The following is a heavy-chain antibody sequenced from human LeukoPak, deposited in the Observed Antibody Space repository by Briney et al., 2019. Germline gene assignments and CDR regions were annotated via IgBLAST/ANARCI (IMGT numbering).Heavy chain of an antibody. J-gene: IGHJ6*04. CDR2: IYWSGNS. Sequence: SETLSLTSTGSGHSIDSRSHRGCIRQPPGNGLDLNGSIYWSGNSYFNPSLKSRLTISVDTSKNQFSLRLSSVTAADTAIYYCARCPHDSRSDYDVYSYMDVWGKGTTVTVSS. CDR1: GHSIDSRSH. D-gene: IGHD1-26*01. V-gene: IGHV4-38-2*02. CDR3: ARCPHDSRSDYDVYSYMDV.